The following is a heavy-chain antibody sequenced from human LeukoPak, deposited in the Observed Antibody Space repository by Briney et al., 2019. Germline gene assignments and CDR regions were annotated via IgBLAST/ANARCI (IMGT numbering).Heavy chain of an antibody. CDR2: IHYSGST. Sequence: SETLSLTCTVSGGSISSGSYYWRWIRQPPGKGLEWIGYIHYSGSTNYNSSLKSRVTISVDTSKNQFSLKLSSVTAADTAVYYCARGYFDNSGYSAPFHYWGQGTLVTVSS. CDR3: ARGYFDNSGYSAPFHY. V-gene: IGHV4-61*01. J-gene: IGHJ4*02. CDR1: GGSISSGSYY. D-gene: IGHD3-22*01.